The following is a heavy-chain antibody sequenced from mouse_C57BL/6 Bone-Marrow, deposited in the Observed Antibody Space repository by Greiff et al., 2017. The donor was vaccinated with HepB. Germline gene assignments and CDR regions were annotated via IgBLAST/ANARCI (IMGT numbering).Heavy chain of an antibody. CDR2: ISSGGSYT. J-gene: IGHJ4*01. V-gene: IGHV5-6*01. Sequence: VQLVESGGDLVKPGGSLKLSCAASGFTFSSYGMSWVRQTPDKRLEWVATISSGGSYTYYPDSVKGRFTISRDNAKNTLYLQMSSLKSEDTAMYYCARRWLHYAMDYWGQGTSVTVSS. CDR3: ARRWLHYAMDY. D-gene: IGHD2-3*01. CDR1: GFTFSSYG.